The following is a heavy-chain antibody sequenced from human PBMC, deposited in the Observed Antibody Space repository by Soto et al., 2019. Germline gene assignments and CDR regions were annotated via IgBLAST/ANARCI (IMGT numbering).Heavy chain of an antibody. J-gene: IGHJ4*02. Sequence: QIQLQQSGPGLVKPSQTLSLTCVISGDSVSSNSAAWNWIRQSPSRGLEWLGRTFYRSKWKNDYAVSVKSRRAISPDTSKNQFSLQLNSVTPEDTAVYYCAREIGTARPFEYWGQGTLVTVSS. CDR1: GDSVSSNSAA. D-gene: IGHD1-1*01. CDR3: AREIGTARPFEY. V-gene: IGHV6-1*01. CDR2: TFYRSKWKN.